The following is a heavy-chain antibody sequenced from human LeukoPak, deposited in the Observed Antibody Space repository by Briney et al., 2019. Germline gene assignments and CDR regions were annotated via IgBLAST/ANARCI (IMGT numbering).Heavy chain of an antibody. V-gene: IGHV1-69*05. J-gene: IGHJ6*03. CDR1: GGTFSSYA. CDR3: ARYDPYYYYMDV. Sequence: SVKVSCEASGGTFSSYAISWVRQAPGQGLEWMGGIIPIFGTANHAQKFQGRVTITTDESTSTAYMELSNLRSEDTAVYYCARYDPYYYYMDVWGKGTTVTVSS. D-gene: IGHD5-12*01. CDR2: IIPIFGTA.